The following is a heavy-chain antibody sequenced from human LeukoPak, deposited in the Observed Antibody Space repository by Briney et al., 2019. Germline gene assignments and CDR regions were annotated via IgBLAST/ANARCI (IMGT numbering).Heavy chain of an antibody. CDR3: ARGPPESSSSAS. CDR1: GYTFINYD. V-gene: IGHV1-8*01. J-gene: IGHJ5*02. D-gene: IGHD6-13*01. Sequence: ASVSVSCKASGYTFINYDINWVRQATGQGREWMGWMSANNGKSGYTQNFQGRVTMTRDPSISTAYMELRRLRIEDTAVYYCARGPPESSSSASWGQGTLVTVSS. CDR2: MSANNGKS.